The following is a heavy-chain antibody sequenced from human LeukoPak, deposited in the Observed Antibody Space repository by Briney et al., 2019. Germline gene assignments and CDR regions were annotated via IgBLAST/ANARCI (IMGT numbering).Heavy chain of an antibody. CDR1: GFTFSSTW. D-gene: IGHD6-13*01. V-gene: IGHV3-7*03. J-gene: IGHJ4*02. Sequence: GGSLRLSCAGSGFTFSSTWMTWVRQAPGKGPEWVANINQDGSEKKYVDSVKGRFTISRDNAKNSLYLQMNSLRAEDTAVYYCAKGGEQQLVFLFDYWGQGTLVTVSS. CDR2: INQDGSEK. CDR3: AKGGEQQLVFLFDY.